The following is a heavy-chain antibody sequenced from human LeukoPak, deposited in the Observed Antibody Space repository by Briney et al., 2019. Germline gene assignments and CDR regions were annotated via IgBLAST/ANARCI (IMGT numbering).Heavy chain of an antibody. CDR2: IYYSGST. CDR1: GGSISSYY. Sequence: SETLSLTCTVSGGSISSYYWSWIRQPPGKGLEWIGYIYYSGSTNYNPSLKSRVTISVDTSKNQFSLKLSSVTAADTAVYYCARAFGDYGDYGDYWGQGTLVTVSS. V-gene: IGHV4-59*01. D-gene: IGHD4-17*01. J-gene: IGHJ4*02. CDR3: ARAFGDYGDYGDY.